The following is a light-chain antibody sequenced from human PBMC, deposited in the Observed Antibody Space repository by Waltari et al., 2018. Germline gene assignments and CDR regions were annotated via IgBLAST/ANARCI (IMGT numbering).Light chain of an antibody. J-gene: IGLJ2*01. CDR2: EVT. CDR1: GSDVGGYNF. Sequence: QSALTQPPSASGSPGQSVTISCTGTGSDVGGYNFVSWYQKPPGKAPKLMIYEVTKLPSGVPDRFSGSKSGNTASLTISGRQPEDEAHYYCSSYAGNHMAFGGGTRLTGL. CDR3: SSYAGNHMA. V-gene: IGLV2-8*01.